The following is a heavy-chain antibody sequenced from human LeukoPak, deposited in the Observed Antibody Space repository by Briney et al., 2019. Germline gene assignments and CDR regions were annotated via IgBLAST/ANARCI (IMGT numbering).Heavy chain of an antibody. D-gene: IGHD3-22*01. CDR1: GGTFSSYA. CDR2: TIPILGIA. CDR3: ARALLINYYDSSGYYTY. Sequence: SVKVSCKASGGTFSSYAISWVRQAPGQGLEWMGRTIPILGIANYAQKFQGRVTITADKSTSAAYMELSSLRSEDTAVYYCARALLINYYDSSGYYTYWGQGTLVTVSS. J-gene: IGHJ4*02. V-gene: IGHV1-69*04.